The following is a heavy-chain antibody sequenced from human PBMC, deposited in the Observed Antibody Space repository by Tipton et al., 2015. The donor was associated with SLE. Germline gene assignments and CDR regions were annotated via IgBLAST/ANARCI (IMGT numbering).Heavy chain of an antibody. CDR1: GFTFSSYA. CDR2: ISYDGSNK. D-gene: IGHD2-21*01. Sequence: RSLRLSCAASGFTFSSYAMHWVRQAPGKGLEWVAVISYDGSNKYYADSVKGRFTISRDNSKNTLYLQMNSLRTEDTAVYYCARGLLPLLDYFDYWGQGTLVTVSS. V-gene: IGHV3-30*04. J-gene: IGHJ4*02. CDR3: ARGLLPLLDYFDY.